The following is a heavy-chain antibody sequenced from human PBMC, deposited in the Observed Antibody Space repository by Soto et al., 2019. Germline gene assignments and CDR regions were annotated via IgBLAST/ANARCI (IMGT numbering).Heavy chain of an antibody. Sequence: SETLSLTCTVTGDSISSRSYYWGWIRQPPWKGLEWIGSIYYSGSTYNNPSLRSRVSMSIDTSKDQFSLKLKSVTAADTALYFCARQRTSVVTQAYFDVWGPGXLVTVYS. CDR3: ARQRTSVVTQAYFDV. D-gene: IGHD2-21*02. V-gene: IGHV4-39*01. CDR1: GDSISSRSYY. J-gene: IGHJ4*02. CDR2: IYYSGST.